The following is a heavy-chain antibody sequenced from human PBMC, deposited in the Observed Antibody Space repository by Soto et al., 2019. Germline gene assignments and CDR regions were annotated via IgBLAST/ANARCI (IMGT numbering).Heavy chain of an antibody. CDR2: IYWDDDK. D-gene: IGHD3-10*01. Sequence: QITLKESGPTLVKPTQTLTLTCTFSGSSFSTSRVGVGWIRQPPGKALEWLAVIYWDDDKTYSPSLKSRITITKDTPKDQVVLIMTNMDPVDTATYYSASSRVGNGSEYDYWGQGTLVTVSS. CDR1: GSSFSTSRVG. J-gene: IGHJ4*02. CDR3: ASSRVGNGSEYDY. V-gene: IGHV2-5*02.